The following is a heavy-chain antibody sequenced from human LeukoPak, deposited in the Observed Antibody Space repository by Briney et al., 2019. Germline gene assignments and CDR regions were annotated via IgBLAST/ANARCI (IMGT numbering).Heavy chain of an antibody. V-gene: IGHV4-59*12. J-gene: IGHJ4*02. CDR3: ARDKASSSWYYFDY. D-gene: IGHD6-13*01. Sequence: SETLSLTFTVSGGSISSYYWSWIRQPPGKGLEWIGYIYYSGSTNYNPSLKSRVTISVDTSKNQFSLKLSSVTAADTAVYYCARDKASSSWYYFDYWGQGTLVTVSS. CDR2: IYYSGST. CDR1: GGSISSYY.